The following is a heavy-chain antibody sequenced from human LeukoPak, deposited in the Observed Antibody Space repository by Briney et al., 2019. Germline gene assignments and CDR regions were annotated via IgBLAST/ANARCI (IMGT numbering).Heavy chain of an antibody. CDR2: VYYRGST. Sequence: SETLSLTRIVSGDSISSTKYFWGWIRQPPGKGLEWIGSVYYRGSTYYNPSLSSRVTTSVDTSKNQFSLRLTSVTAADTAVYYCVRSPDYFDSWGPGTLVTVSS. J-gene: IGHJ4*02. V-gene: IGHV4-39*01. CDR3: VRSPDYFDS. CDR1: GDSISSTKYF.